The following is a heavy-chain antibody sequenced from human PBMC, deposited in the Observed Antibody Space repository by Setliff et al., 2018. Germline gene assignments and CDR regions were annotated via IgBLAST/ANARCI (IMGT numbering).Heavy chain of an antibody. CDR1: GFTFGDYA. J-gene: IGHJ4*02. CDR3: TRVTHGLDAPEDY. D-gene: IGHD2-2*01. V-gene: IGHV3-49*04. Sequence: PGGSLRLSCTTSGFTFGDYAMTWVRQAPGKGLEWVGLIRSKAYGGTTEYAASVKGRFTFSRDDSKSIAYLQMSSLQTEDTALYYCTRVTHGLDAPEDYWGQGTLVT. CDR2: IRSKAYGGTT.